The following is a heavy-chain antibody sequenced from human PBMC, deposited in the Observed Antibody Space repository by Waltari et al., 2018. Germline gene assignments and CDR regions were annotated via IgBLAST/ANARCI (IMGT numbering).Heavy chain of an antibody. CDR3: ASRVGGITPLTV. V-gene: IGHV4-34*01. J-gene: IGHJ4*02. Sequence: QVQLQQWGAGLLKPSETLSLTCAVYGGSFSFYYWTWVRQAPGKGLQWIGEISHTGDTYYNASLKRRVTMLIDASKNQFSLKLRSVTAADAAIYYCASRVGGITPLTVWGQGTPVTVSS. CDR1: GGSFSFYY. D-gene: IGHD4-4*01. CDR2: ISHTGDT.